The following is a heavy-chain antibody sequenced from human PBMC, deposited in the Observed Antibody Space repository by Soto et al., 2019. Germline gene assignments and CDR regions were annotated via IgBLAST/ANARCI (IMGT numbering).Heavy chain of an antibody. CDR1: GDTFSRYA. Sequence: SVKLSCKASGDTFSRYAISWVRQAPGQGLEWMGGIIPIFGTANYAQKFQGRVTITADESTSTAYMELSSLRSEDTAVYYCARLHPYGNYDYDVMDVWGQGTTVTGSS. CDR3: ARLHPYGNYDYDVMDV. J-gene: IGHJ6*02. CDR2: IIPIFGTA. V-gene: IGHV1-69*13. D-gene: IGHD3-10*01.